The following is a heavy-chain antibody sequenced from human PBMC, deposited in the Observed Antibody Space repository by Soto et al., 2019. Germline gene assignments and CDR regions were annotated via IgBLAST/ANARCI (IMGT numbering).Heavy chain of an antibody. CDR3: ARDLGGAAPVDY. V-gene: IGHV1-69*01. Sequence: QVQLAQSGAEVRKPGSSVKVSCKASGDTFIISAITWVRQAPGQGLEWVGGLVPFFGKSKYGPKFEGRVTFTADESTRTAYMELSHLTSDDTAVYYCARDLGGAAPVDYGGQGTLVTVSS. J-gene: IGHJ4*02. CDR1: GDTFIISA. CDR2: LVPFFGKS. D-gene: IGHD6-6*01.